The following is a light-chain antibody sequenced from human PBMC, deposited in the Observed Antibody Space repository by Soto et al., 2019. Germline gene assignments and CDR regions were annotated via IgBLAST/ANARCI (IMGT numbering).Light chain of an antibody. Sequence: QSVLTQPPSVSGARGQRVTNSCTGSSSNIGAGYDVHWYQQLPGTAPKLLIYGNSNRPSGVPDRFSGSKSGTSASLAITGLQAEDEADYYCQSYDSSMSGYVFGTGTKLTVL. J-gene: IGLJ1*01. V-gene: IGLV1-40*01. CDR3: QSYDSSMSGYV. CDR1: SSNIGAGYD. CDR2: GNS.